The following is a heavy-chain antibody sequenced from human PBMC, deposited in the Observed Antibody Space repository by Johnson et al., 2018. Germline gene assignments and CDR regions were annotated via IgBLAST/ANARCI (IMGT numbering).Heavy chain of an antibody. CDR3: TGETRRTFDI. Sequence: VQLVQSGGGLVKXGGSLRLXCAASRFIFSGYYMTWIRQAPGKGLEWVSYISSSGDSTYYADSVKGRFTISRDNTKNSLYLQMDSLRAEDTAVYYGTGETRRTFDIWGQGTVVTVSS. V-gene: IGHV3-11*01. CDR1: RFIFSGYY. CDR2: ISSSGDST. J-gene: IGHJ3*02.